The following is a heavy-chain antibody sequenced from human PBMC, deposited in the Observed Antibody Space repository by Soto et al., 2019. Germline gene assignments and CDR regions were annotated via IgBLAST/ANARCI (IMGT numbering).Heavy chain of an antibody. CDR3: ARDLEPQYFDY. J-gene: IGHJ4*02. CDR1: GFTFGSYT. Sequence: GGSLRLSCAASGFTFGSYTMSWVRQAPGKRLEWVSAIISSGDYTNYAQKLQGRVTMTTDTSTSTAYMELRSLRSDDTAVYYCARDLEPQYFDYWGQGTLVTV. V-gene: IGHV3-23*01. CDR2: IISSGDYT. D-gene: IGHD1-1*01.